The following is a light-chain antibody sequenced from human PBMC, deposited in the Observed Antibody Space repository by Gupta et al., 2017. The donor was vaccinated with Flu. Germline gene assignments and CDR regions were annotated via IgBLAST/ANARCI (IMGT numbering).Light chain of an antibody. J-gene: IGLJ3*02. CDR2: GVS. Sequence: QSALTQPASVSGSPGQSITISCTGTNNDIGLYNYVSWYQQHPGKAPKLMVYGVSNRPSGVSNRFSGSKSGNTASLTISGLQAEDEADYYCSSYARGSFWVFGGGTKLSVL. CDR1: NNDIGLYNY. V-gene: IGLV2-14*01. CDR3: SSYARGSFWV.